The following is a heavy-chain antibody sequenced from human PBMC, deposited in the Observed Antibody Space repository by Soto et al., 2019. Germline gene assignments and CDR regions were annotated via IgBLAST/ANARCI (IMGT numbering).Heavy chain of an antibody. CDR3: ARLCSSANCFLKHDLDV. V-gene: IGHV4-31*11. CDR1: GASISGGGHY. CDR2: IYYGGTT. D-gene: IGHD2-2*01. Sequence: PSETLSLTCAVSGASISGGGHYWSWLRQRPGTGLEWIGYIYYGGTTYYSPSLRSRVVISVDTSKNQFSLGLSSVTAADAAVYYCARLCSSANCFLKHDLDVWGQGTTVTVSS. J-gene: IGHJ6*02.